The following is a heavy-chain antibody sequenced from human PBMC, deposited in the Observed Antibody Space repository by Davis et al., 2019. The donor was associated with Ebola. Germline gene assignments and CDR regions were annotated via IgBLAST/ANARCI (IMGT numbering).Heavy chain of an antibody. CDR3: ARVRVRDGYNYLDY. D-gene: IGHD5-24*01. V-gene: IGHV4-59*06. J-gene: IGHJ4*02. CDR1: GGSISSYY. CDR2: IYYSGST. Sequence: MPSETLSLTCTLSGGSISSYYWSWIRQHPGKGLEWIGYIYYSGSTYYNPSLKSRVTISVDTSKNQFSLKLSSVTAADTAVYYCARVRVRDGYNYLDYWGQGTLVTVSS.